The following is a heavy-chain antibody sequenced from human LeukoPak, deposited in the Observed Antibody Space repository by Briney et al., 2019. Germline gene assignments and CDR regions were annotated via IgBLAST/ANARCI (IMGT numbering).Heavy chain of an antibody. D-gene: IGHD3-10*01. V-gene: IGHV3-11*01. CDR1: GFTFSDYY. CDR3: ARDSPSDYYGSGSSPAFDY. CDR2: ISSSGSTI. J-gene: IGHJ4*02. Sequence: KSGGSLRLSCAASGFTFSDYYMSWIRQAPGKGLEWVSYISSSGSTIYYADSVKGRFTISRDNAKNSLYLQMNSLRAEDTAVYYCARDSPSDYYGSGSSPAFDYWGQGTLVTVSS.